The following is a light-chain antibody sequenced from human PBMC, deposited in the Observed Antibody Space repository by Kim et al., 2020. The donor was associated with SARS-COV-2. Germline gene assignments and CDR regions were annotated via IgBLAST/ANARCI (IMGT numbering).Light chain of an antibody. J-gene: IGLJ3*02. Sequence: GQSVTISCTGTSSYVGGYNYVSWYQQHPGKAPKLMIYGVTERPSGVPDRFSGSKSGNTASLTISGLQAADEADYYCCSYAGSSNLVFGGGTKVTVL. CDR1: SSYVGGYNY. CDR3: CSYAGSSNLV. V-gene: IGLV2-11*03. CDR2: GVT.